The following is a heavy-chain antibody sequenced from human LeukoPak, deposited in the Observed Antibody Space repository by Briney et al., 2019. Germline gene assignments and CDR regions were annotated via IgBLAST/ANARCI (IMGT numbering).Heavy chain of an antibody. J-gene: IGHJ4*02. Sequence: GESLKISCKGSGYSFTSYWISWVRQMPGKGLEWMGRIDPSDSYTNYSPSFQGHVTISADKSISTAYLQWSSLKASDTAMYYCARGTPVPRARVSSSWSPGDYWGQGTLVTVSS. D-gene: IGHD6-13*01. V-gene: IGHV5-10-1*01. CDR1: GYSFTSYW. CDR2: IDPSDSYT. CDR3: ARGTPVPRARVSSSWSPGDY.